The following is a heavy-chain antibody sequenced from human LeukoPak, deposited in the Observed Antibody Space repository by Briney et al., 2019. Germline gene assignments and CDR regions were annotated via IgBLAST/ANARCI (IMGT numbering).Heavy chain of an antibody. CDR2: IYYSGST. J-gene: IGHJ4*02. CDR3: ARHDSLSLGVNRGLDY. CDR1: GGSISSGGYS. V-gene: IGHV4-30-2*03. D-gene: IGHD3-10*01. Sequence: PSQTLSLTCAVSGGSISSGGYSWSWIRQPPGKGLEWIGYIYYSGSTYYNPSLKSRVTISVDTSKNQFSLKLSSVTAADTAVYYCARHDSLSLGVNRGLDYWGQGTLVTISS.